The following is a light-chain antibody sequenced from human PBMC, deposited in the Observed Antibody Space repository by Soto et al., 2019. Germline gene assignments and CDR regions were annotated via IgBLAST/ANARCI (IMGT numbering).Light chain of an antibody. CDR1: QSLTSN. J-gene: IGKJ3*01. CDR2: GAS. V-gene: IGKV3-15*01. CDR3: QQYNDWPSHIT. Sequence: EIVMTQSPATLSLSPGERATLSCRASQSLTSNLAWYQQKPGQAPRLLIYGASTRATGIPARFSGSGSGTEFTLTISSLQSEDFAVYYCQQYNDWPSHITFGPGTKVDIK.